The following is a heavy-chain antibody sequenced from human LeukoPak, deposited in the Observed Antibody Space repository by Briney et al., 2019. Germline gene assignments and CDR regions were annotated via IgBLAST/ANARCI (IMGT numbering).Heavy chain of an antibody. V-gene: IGHV1-18*01. J-gene: IGHJ2*01. CDR3: ARDPYDFRGYFDL. CDR2: ISAYNGNT. CDR1: GYTFTSYG. D-gene: IGHD3-3*01. Sequence: ASVKVSCKASGYTFTSYGISWVRQAPGQGLEWMGWISAYNGNTNYAQKFQGRVTITADESTSTAYMELSSLRSEDTAVYYCARDPYDFRGYFDLWGRGTLVTVSS.